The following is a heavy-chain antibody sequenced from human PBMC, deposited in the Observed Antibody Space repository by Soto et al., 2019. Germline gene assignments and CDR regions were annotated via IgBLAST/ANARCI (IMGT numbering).Heavy chain of an antibody. V-gene: IGHV4-39*01. CDR2: IYYSGST. J-gene: IGHJ4*02. Sequence: TETLSLTCTVSGGSISSSSYYWGWIRQPPGKGLEWIGSIYYSGSTYYNPSLKSRVTISVDTSKNQFSLKLSSVTAADPAVYYCARHGSAGCYDSSRYYYTFDYWGRGTLVTVYS. D-gene: IGHD3-22*01. CDR3: ARHGSAGCYDSSRYYYTFDY. CDR1: GGSISSSSYY.